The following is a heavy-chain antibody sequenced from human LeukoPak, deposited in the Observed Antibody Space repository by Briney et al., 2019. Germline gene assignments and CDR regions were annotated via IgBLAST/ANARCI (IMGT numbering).Heavy chain of an antibody. J-gene: IGHJ4*02. CDR3: ARLRVGSVWFGISLGGGYFDY. CDR1: GGSFSGYY. D-gene: IGHD3-10*01. Sequence: PSETLSLTCAVYGGSFSGYYWSWIRQPPGKGLEWIGEINHSGSTNYNPSLESRVTISVDTSKNQFSLKLSSVTAADTAVYYCARLRVGSVWFGISLGGGYFDYWGQGTLVTVSS. CDR2: INHSGST. V-gene: IGHV4-34*01.